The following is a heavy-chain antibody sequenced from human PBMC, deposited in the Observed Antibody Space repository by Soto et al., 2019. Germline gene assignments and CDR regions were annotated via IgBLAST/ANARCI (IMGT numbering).Heavy chain of an antibody. CDR1: GLSISSGDW. D-gene: IGHD6-13*01. CDR3: ARDQGSHPGD. CDR2: IHHSGST. Sequence: QVQLQESGPGLVRPSGTVSITCAVSGLSISSGDWWSWVRQPPEKGLEWIEEIHHSGSTNYNPSLKSRVTMSVVPSKDLFSLTLSYGTAADTAFYYCARDQGSHPGDWGQGTLVSVSS. J-gene: IGHJ4*02. V-gene: IGHV4-4*02.